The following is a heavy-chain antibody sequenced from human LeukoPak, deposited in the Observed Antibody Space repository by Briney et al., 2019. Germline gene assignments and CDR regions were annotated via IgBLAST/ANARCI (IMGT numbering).Heavy chain of an antibody. V-gene: IGHV4-59*01. Sequence: SETLSLTCTVSGGSIRSYYWSWIRQPPGKGLEWIGYIYYSGSTNYNPSLKSRVTISVDTSKNQFSLKLSSVTAADTAVYYCARPHSTFFDQDAAYYFDYWGQGTLVTVSS. J-gene: IGHJ4*02. CDR3: ARPHSTFFDQDAAYYFDY. CDR1: GGSIRSYY. D-gene: IGHD3-9*01. CDR2: IYYSGST.